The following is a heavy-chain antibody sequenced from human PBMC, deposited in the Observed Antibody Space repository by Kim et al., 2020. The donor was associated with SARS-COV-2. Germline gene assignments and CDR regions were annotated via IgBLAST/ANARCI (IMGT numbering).Heavy chain of an antibody. V-gene: IGHV3-74*01. D-gene: IGHD6-6*01. Sequence: GGSLRLSCAASGFTFSSYWMHWVRQAPGKGLVWVSRIDSDGSSTSYADSVKGRFTISRDNAKNTVYLQMDSLGADDTAVYYCATVSRSSPFGYWGQGTLVTVSS. CDR2: IDSDGSST. J-gene: IGHJ4*02. CDR1: GFTFSSYW. CDR3: ATVSRSSPFGY.